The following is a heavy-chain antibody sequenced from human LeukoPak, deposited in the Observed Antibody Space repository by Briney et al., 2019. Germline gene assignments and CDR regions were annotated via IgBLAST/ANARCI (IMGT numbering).Heavy chain of an antibody. CDR2: INTSGGST. V-gene: IGHV3-23*01. Sequence: GETLRLSCVASGFTFRHYDMSWVRQAPGKGLEWVSSINTSGGSTYYADSLQGRFTISRDNSKNTLYLQMNSLRAEDTAVYYCAKDGIRGAYYYYYMDVWGKGTTVTISS. D-gene: IGHD3-10*01. CDR1: GFTFRHYD. J-gene: IGHJ6*03. CDR3: AKDGIRGAYYYYYMDV.